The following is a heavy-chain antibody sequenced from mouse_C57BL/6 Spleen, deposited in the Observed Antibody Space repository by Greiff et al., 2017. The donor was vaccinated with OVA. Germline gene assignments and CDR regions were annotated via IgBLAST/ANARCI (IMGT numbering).Heavy chain of an antibody. J-gene: IGHJ4*01. CDR3: ARRRYDYDEGNAMDD. CDR2: IYWDDDK. V-gene: IGHV8-12*01. CDR1: GFSLSTSGMG. Sequence: QVTLKVCGPGILQSSQTLSLTCSFSGFSLSTSGMGVSWIRQPSGKGLEWLAHIYWDDDKRYNPSLKSRLTISKDTSRNQVFLKITSVDTADTATYYCARRRYDYDEGNAMDDWGQGTSVTVSS. D-gene: IGHD2-4*01.